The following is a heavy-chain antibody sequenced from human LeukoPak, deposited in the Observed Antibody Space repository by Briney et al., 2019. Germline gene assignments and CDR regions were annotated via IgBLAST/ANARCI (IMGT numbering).Heavy chain of an antibody. Sequence: PSETLSLTCSVSVASLSSYYWSWIRQPPAKGLEWIGYITYSGSTNYSPSLKSRGTISLDTSKNQLSLRLSSVTAAETAVFYCARGISSHSGGYGIDVWGQGTTVTVSS. CDR1: VASLSSYY. D-gene: IGHD2-2*01. CDR3: ARGISSHSGGYGIDV. J-gene: IGHJ6*02. V-gene: IGHV4-59*01. CDR2: ITYSGST.